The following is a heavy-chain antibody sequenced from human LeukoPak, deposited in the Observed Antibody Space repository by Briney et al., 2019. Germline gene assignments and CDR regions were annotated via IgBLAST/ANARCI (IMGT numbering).Heavy chain of an antibody. CDR3: AKDMSNWNDVTTPDN. D-gene: IGHD1-1*01. V-gene: IGHV3-30*18. Sequence: PGRSLRLSCAVSGFTFSSYGMHWVRQAPGKGLEWVAFISFDGSNKYYPDSAKGRFIISRDNSKSTLYLQMNSLRAEDTAIYYCAKDMSNWNDVTTPDNWGQGTLVTVSS. CDR1: GFTFSSYG. CDR2: ISFDGSNK. J-gene: IGHJ4*02.